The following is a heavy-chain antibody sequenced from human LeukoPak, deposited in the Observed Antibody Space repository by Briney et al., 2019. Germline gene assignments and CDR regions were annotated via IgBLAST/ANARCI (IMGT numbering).Heavy chain of an antibody. J-gene: IGHJ4*02. D-gene: IGHD3-10*01. Sequence: GGSLRLSCAASGFTFSSYSMNWVRQAPGKGLEWVSYISSSSSTIYYADSVKGRFTISRDNAKNSLYLQMNSLRAEDTAVYYCAKDVTTTGRGVFDYWGQGTLVTVSS. CDR2: ISSSSSTI. V-gene: IGHV3-48*01. CDR3: AKDVTTTGRGVFDY. CDR1: GFTFSSYS.